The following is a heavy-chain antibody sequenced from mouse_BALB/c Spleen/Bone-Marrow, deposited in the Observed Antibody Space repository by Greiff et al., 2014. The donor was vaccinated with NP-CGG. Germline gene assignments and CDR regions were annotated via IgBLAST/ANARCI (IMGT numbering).Heavy chain of an antibody. V-gene: IGHV14-3*02. CDR1: GFNIKDTY. CDR3: ANYDYGWYFDV. Sequence: VQLQQSGAGLVKPGASVKLSCTASGFNIKDTYMHWVKQRPEQGLEWIGRIDPANGNTKYDPKFQGKATITADTSSNTAYLQLSSLTSEDTAVYYCANYDYGWYFDVWGAGTTVTVSS. D-gene: IGHD2-4*01. J-gene: IGHJ1*01. CDR2: IDPANGNT.